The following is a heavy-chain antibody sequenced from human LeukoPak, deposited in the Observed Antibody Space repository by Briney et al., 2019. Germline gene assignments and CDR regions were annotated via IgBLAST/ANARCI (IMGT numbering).Heavy chain of an antibody. CDR2: IYPDDSDT. CDR3: ARQGGERNWFDP. Sequence: GESLKISCQGSGYRFTSYWIGWVRQKPGKGLEWLGMIYPDDSDTRYSPSFLGQVTISADTSINTAYLQWSSLMASGTAIYYCARQGGERNWFDPWGQGTLVTVSS. J-gene: IGHJ5*02. V-gene: IGHV5-51*01. D-gene: IGHD3-10*01. CDR1: GYRFTSYW.